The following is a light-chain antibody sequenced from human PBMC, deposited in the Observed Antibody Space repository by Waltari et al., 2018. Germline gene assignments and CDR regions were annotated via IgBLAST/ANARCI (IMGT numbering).Light chain of an antibody. Sequence: DIQMTQFPSSLSTSVGHRLAIPCRASQNIGASLNWYQQRTGKSPKLLIYDASTLHSEAPSRFSGSGSGTDFTLNISSLQPEDFATYYCQDSYSKLSYTFGPGTRVDV. V-gene: IGKV1-39*01. CDR2: DAS. J-gene: IGKJ3*01. CDR1: QNIGAS. CDR3: QDSYSKLSYT.